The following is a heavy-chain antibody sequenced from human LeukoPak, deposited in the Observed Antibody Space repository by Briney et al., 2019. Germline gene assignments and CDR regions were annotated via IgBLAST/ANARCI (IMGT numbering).Heavy chain of an antibody. D-gene: IGHD2-2*02. Sequence: SETLSLTCVVYGGSFSGYYWTWIRQPPGKGLEWIGEIDHSGTTNYNPSLRSRVTMSVDTSKNQFSLMVSSVTAADTAVYYCATGRNGVVPAPILGVGPWYNYHFMDVWGKGTTVTVSS. CDR1: GGSFSGYY. CDR2: IDHSGTT. J-gene: IGHJ6*03. CDR3: ATGRNGVVPAPILGVGPWYNYHFMDV. V-gene: IGHV4-34*01.